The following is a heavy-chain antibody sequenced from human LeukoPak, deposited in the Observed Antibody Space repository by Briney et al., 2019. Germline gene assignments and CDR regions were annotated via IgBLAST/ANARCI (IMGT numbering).Heavy chain of an antibody. D-gene: IGHD3-22*01. Sequence: PGGSLRLSCAASEFTFSSYWMHWVRQAPGKGLVWVSRINSDGSSTSYADSVKGRFTISRDNAKNTLYLQMNSLRAEDTAVYYCARGGFDGYYYDSSGNYPFDYWGQGTLVTVSS. CDR1: EFTFSSYW. CDR3: ARGGFDGYYYDSSGNYPFDY. V-gene: IGHV3-74*01. CDR2: INSDGSST. J-gene: IGHJ4*02.